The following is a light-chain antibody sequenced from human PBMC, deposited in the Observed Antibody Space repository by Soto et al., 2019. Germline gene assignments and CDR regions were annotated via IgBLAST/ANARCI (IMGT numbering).Light chain of an antibody. CDR1: QSIGYW. J-gene: IGKJ1*01. CDR2: DVS. Sequence: DIQMTQSPSRVSASVGDRVTITCRASQSIGYWLAWYQQTPGKAPKLLIFDVSSLESGVPSRFSGSGSGTEFTLTISSLQPDDFATYYCQHYNSYSEAFGQGTKVDI. CDR3: QHYNSYSEA. V-gene: IGKV1-5*01.